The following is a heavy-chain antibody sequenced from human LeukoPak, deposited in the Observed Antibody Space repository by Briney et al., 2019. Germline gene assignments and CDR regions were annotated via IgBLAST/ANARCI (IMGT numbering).Heavy chain of an antibody. D-gene: IGHD3-10*01. Sequence: GESLKISCKGSGYSFTSYWIGWVRQMPGKGLEWMGIIYPGDSDTRYSPSFQGQVTISADKSISTAYLQWSSLKASDTAMYYCARQRGSGSYYKTYYYYYCMDVWGKGTTVTVSS. CDR2: IYPGDSDT. V-gene: IGHV5-51*01. J-gene: IGHJ6*03. CDR3: ARQRGSGSYYKTYYYYYCMDV. CDR1: GYSFTSYW.